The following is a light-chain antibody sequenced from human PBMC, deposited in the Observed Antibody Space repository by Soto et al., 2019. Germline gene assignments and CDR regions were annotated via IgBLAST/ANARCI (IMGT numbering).Light chain of an antibody. Sequence: VLTQSPGTLSLSPGERATLSCRASQSVSSSYLAWYQQKPGQAPRLLIYGASSRATGIPDRFSGSGSGTDFTLTISRLEPEDFAVYYCQQYGSSSLTFGGGTKVEIK. CDR3: QQYGSSSLT. J-gene: IGKJ4*01. CDR2: GAS. CDR1: QSVSSSY. V-gene: IGKV3-20*01.